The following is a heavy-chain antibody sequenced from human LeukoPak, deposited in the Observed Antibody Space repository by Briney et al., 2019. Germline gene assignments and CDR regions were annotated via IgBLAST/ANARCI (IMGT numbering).Heavy chain of an antibody. CDR2: IRSGGAR. CDR3: AVDTPVIEAQIDY. Sequence: GGSLRHSCTASRFIFSHAWMNCVRQAPGKGLQWLGRIRSGGAREYAAPAQGRFTISRDDSRNTAYLEMNNLDTDDTAVYFCAVDTPVIEAQIDYWGQGTLVTVSS. V-gene: IGHV3-15*01. CDR1: RFIFSHAW. J-gene: IGHJ4*02. D-gene: IGHD5-12*01.